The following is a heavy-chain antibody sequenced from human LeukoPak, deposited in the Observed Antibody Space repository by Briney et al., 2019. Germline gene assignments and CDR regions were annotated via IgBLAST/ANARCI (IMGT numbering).Heavy chain of an antibody. CDR2: ISYAGSNQ. CDR1: GFTFSTYG. J-gene: IGHJ3*02. V-gene: IGHV3-30*18. D-gene: IGHD3-9*01. Sequence: GTSLRLSCAASGFTFSTYGMHWVRQAPGKGLEWVAVISYAGSNQYYADSVKGRFTISRDNSKNTLYLQMNSLRAEDTAVYYCAKDIPVLRYFDWLPDAFDIWGQGTMVTVSS. CDR3: AKDIPVLRYFDWLPDAFDI.